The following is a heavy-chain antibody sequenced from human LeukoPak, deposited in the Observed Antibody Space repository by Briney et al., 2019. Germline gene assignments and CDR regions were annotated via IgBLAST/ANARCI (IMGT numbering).Heavy chain of an antibody. Sequence: ASVKVSCKVSGGTFSSYAISWVRQAPGQGLEWMGGIIPIFGTANYAQKFQGRVTITADESTSTAYMELSSLRSEDTAVYYCARDRDNRGFLEWLSYRDYYYYGMDVWGQGTTVTVSS. J-gene: IGHJ6*02. CDR2: IIPIFGTA. V-gene: IGHV1-69*01. CDR3: ARDRDNRGFLEWLSYRDYYYYGMDV. D-gene: IGHD3-3*01. CDR1: GGTFSSYA.